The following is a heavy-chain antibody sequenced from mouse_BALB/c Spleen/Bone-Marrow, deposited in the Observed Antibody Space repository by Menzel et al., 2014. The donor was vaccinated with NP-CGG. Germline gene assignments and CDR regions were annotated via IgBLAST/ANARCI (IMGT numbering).Heavy chain of an antibody. CDR2: ISTYYGDA. CDR1: GYTFTDYA. CDR3: ARDGSSWGYFDV. D-gene: IGHD1-1*01. J-gene: IGHJ1*01. Sequence: QVQLQQSGAELVRPGVSVKISCKVSGYTFTDYAMHWVKQSHAKSLEWIGVISTYYGDASYNQKFKGKATMTVDKSSSTAYMELAKLTSEDSAIYYCARDGSSWGYFDVWGAGTTVTVSS. V-gene: IGHV1S137*01.